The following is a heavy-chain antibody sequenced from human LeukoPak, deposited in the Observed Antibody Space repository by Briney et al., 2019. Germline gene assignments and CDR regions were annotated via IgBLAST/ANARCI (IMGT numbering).Heavy chain of an antibody. D-gene: IGHD1-26*01. Sequence: SETLSLTCAVYGGSFSGYYWSWIRRPPGKGLEWIGEINHSGSTNYNPSLKSRVTISVDTSKNQFSLKLSSVTAADTAVYYCARPRIVGARAFDYWGQGTLVSVSS. J-gene: IGHJ4*02. V-gene: IGHV4-34*01. CDR1: GGSFSGYY. CDR2: INHSGST. CDR3: ARPRIVGARAFDY.